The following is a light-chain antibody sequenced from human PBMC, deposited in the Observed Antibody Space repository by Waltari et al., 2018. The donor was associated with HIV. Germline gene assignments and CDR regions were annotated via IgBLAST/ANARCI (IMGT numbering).Light chain of an antibody. CDR3: SSYGGGNTVL. Sequence: QSALTQPPSASGSPGQSVTISCTRTSSDVGSFKYVSWYQQHPGKAPKLMMNDVTKWPSGVPDRFSGSKSGKTASLTVAGLQAEDEADYYCSSYGGGNTVLFGGGTRLTVL. V-gene: IGLV2-8*01. CDR1: SSDVGSFKY. J-gene: IGLJ3*02. CDR2: DVT.